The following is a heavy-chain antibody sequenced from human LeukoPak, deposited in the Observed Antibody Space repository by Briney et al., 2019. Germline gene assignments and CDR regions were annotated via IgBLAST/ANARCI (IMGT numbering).Heavy chain of an antibody. CDR2: ISAYNGAT. CDR3: ARADCTSTTCYYYYYGMDV. D-gene: IGHD2-2*01. Sequence: GASVKVSCKASGYTFTRYGISWVRQAPGQGLEWMGWISAYNGATNYAQKLQGRVTMTTDTSTSTAYMELRSLRSDDTAVYYCARADCTSTTCYYYYYGMDVWGQGTTVTVSS. CDR1: GYTFTRYG. V-gene: IGHV1-18*01. J-gene: IGHJ6*02.